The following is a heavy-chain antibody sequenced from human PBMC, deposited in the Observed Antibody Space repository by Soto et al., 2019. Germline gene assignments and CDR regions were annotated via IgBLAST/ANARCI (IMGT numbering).Heavy chain of an antibody. J-gene: IGHJ6*02. V-gene: IGHV4-34*01. Sequence: SETLSLTCAVYGGSFSGYYWSWIRQPPGKGLEWIGEINHSGSTNYNPSLKSRVTISVDTSKNQFSLKLSSVTAADTAVYYCAGQKLYYDFWSGYPSHYYYGMDVWGQGTTVTVSS. CDR2: INHSGST. D-gene: IGHD3-3*01. CDR1: GGSFSGYY. CDR3: AGQKLYYDFWSGYPSHYYYGMDV.